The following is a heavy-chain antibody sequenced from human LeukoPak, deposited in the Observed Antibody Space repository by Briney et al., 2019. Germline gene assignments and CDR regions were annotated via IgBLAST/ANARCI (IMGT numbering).Heavy chain of an antibody. Sequence: SETLSLTCAVYGGSFSGYYWSWIRQPAGKGLEWIGRIDTSGNTNYDPSLKSRITMSVDTSKNQFSLKLSSVTAADTAVYYCARDRGSGWYVYWGQGTLVTVSS. J-gene: IGHJ4*02. CDR1: GGSFSGYY. CDR2: IDTSGNT. V-gene: IGHV4-4*07. CDR3: ARDRGSGWYVY. D-gene: IGHD6-19*01.